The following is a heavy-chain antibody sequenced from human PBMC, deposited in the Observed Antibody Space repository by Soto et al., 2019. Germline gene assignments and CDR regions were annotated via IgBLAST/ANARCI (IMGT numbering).Heavy chain of an antibody. V-gene: IGHV3-30*03. J-gene: IGHJ5*01. D-gene: IGHD3-22*01. CDR3: ARWVGGSMYDNSGKYDS. Sequence: QVQLVESGGGVVQPGRSLRLTCAASGFTFGSNGMHWVRQAPGKGLEWVALVSYDGSKTYYADSVRGRFTISRDNSENTLYLQMNSLRAEDTAVYYCARWVGGSMYDNSGKYDSWGQGTLVTVSS. CDR1: GFTFGSNG. CDR2: VSYDGSKT.